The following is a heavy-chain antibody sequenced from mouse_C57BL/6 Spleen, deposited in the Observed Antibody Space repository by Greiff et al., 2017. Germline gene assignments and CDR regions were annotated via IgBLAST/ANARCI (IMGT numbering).Heavy chain of an antibody. Sequence: VQLQQSGPELVKPGASVKIPCKASGYTFTDYNMDWVKQSHGKSLEWIGDINPNNGGTIYNQKFKGKATLTVDKSSSTAYMELRSLTSEDTAVYYCARFITTVAHWYFDVWGTGTTVTVSS. CDR3: ARFITTVAHWYFDV. CDR1: GYTFTDYN. D-gene: IGHD1-1*01. J-gene: IGHJ1*03. CDR2: INPNNGGT. V-gene: IGHV1-18*01.